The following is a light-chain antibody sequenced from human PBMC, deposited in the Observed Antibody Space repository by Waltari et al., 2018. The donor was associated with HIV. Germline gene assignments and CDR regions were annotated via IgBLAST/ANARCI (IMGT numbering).Light chain of an antibody. CDR3: VAWDDSLSGFA. CDR2: RND. V-gene: IGLV1-47*01. Sequence: QSVLTQPPSASGTLGQRVTISCPGSNSNVGSKYVYWYQQVPGTAPKQHSYRNDQRRSGVPDRFSSSKSGASASLSISGLRSEDEADYYCVAWDDSLSGFAFGTGTKVTVL. J-gene: IGLJ1*01. CDR1: NSNVGSKY.